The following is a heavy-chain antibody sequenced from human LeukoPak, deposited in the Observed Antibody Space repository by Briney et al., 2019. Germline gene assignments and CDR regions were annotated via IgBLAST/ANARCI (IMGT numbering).Heavy chain of an antibody. V-gene: IGHV4-59*01. CDR2: IYYSGST. D-gene: IGHD1-26*01. CDR1: GGSISSYY. CDR3: ARIQGGRRQDNRFDP. Sequence: SETLSLTCTVSGGSISSYYWSWIRQPPGKGLEWIGYIYYSGSTNYNPSLKSRVTISVDTSKNQFSLKLSSVTAADTAVYYCARIQGGRRQDNRFDPLGQGTLVTVSS. J-gene: IGHJ5*02.